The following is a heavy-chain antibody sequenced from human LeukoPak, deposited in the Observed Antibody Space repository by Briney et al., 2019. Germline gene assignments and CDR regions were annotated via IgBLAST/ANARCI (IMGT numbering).Heavy chain of an antibody. Sequence: ASVKVSSKASGGTFSSYAISWVRQAPGQGLEWMGWISAYNGNTNYAQKLQGRVTMTTDTSTSTAYMELRSLRSDDTAVYYCARVNGDYEKTYYFDYWGQGTLVTVSS. CDR1: GGTFSSYA. V-gene: IGHV1-18*01. J-gene: IGHJ4*02. D-gene: IGHD4-17*01. CDR3: ARVNGDYEKTYYFDY. CDR2: ISAYNGNT.